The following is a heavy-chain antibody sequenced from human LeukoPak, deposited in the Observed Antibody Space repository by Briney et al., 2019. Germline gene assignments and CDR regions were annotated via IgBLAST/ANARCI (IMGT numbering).Heavy chain of an antibody. CDR1: GFTFSDYY. CDR3: ASQTVVPAAIQY. CDR2: ISSSGSTI. Sequence: GGSLRLSCAASGFTFSDYYMSWIRQAPGKGLEWVSYISSSGSTIYNADSVKGRFTISRDNAKNSLYLQMNSLRAEDTAVYYCASQTVVPAAIQYWGQGTLVTVSS. V-gene: IGHV3-11*04. J-gene: IGHJ4*02. D-gene: IGHD2-2*01.